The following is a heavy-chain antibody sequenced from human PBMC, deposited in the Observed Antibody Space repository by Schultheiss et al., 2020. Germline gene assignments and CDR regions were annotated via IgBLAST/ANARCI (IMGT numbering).Heavy chain of an antibody. CDR1: GFTFSGSA. Sequence: GGSLRLSCAASGFTFSGSAMHWVRQASGKGLEWVGRIRSKANSYATAYAASVKGRFTISRDDSKNTAYLQMNSLKTEDTAVYYCAKEPYGDYYYYGMDVWGQGTTVTVSS. D-gene: IGHD4-17*01. J-gene: IGHJ6*02. CDR3: AKEPYGDYYYYGMDV. CDR2: IRSKANSYAT. V-gene: IGHV3-73*01.